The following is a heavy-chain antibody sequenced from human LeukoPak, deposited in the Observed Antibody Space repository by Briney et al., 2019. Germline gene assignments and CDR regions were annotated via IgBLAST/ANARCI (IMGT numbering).Heavy chain of an antibody. CDR2: ISAYNGNT. V-gene: IGHV1-18*01. D-gene: IGHD2-15*01. Sequence: ASVKVSCKASGYTFTSYGISWVRQAPGQGLEWMGWISAYNGNTNYAQKLQGRVTMATDTSTSTAYMELRSLRSDDTAVYYCARDRCSGGSCYSTIQLRHWFDPWGQGTLVTVSS. CDR3: ARDRCSGGSCYSTIQLRHWFDP. CDR1: GYTFTSYG. J-gene: IGHJ5*02.